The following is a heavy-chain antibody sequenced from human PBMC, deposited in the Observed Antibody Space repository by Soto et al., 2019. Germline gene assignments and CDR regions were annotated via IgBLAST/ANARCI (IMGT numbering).Heavy chain of an antibody. Sequence: EVQLVESGGGLVQPGGSLRLSCAASGFTFSSYEMNWVRQAPGKGLEWVSYISSSGSTIYYADSVKGRFTISRDNAKNSLYLQMDSLRAEDTALYYCAKSYSSNWYDYFDYWGQGTLVTVSS. CDR3: AKSYSSNWYDYFDY. V-gene: IGHV3-48*03. J-gene: IGHJ4*02. D-gene: IGHD6-13*01. CDR2: ISSSGSTI. CDR1: GFTFSSYE.